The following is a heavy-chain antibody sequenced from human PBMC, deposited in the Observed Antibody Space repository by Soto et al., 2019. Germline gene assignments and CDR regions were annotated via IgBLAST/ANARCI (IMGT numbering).Heavy chain of an antibody. D-gene: IGHD5-12*01. V-gene: IGHV1-18*04. CDR3: ATDGPSNSGNLYAFDI. J-gene: IGHJ3*02. Sequence: QAQLVQSGAEVKKSGASVRVSCKASGYTLTNYGVTWVRQAPGQGLEWLGRVTPYKADTNSAQNLQGRVTMATDTSTNTAYLELRSLRSDDTAVYFCATDGPSNSGNLYAFDIWGQVTMVTVSA. CDR2: VTPYKADT. CDR1: GYTLTNYG.